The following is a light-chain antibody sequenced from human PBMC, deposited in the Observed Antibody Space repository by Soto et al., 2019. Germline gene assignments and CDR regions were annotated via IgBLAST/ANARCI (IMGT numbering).Light chain of an antibody. J-gene: IGLJ2*01. CDR2: EVS. V-gene: IGLV2-14*01. CDR1: SSDVGKYSY. CDR3: SSYTGSSINTVV. Sequence: QSAPTQPASVSGSPGQSITISCTGTSSDVGKYSYVSWYQQHPAKAPKLMIFEVSNRPSGVSNRFSGSKSGNTASLTISGLQAEDEADYYCSSYTGSSINTVVFGGGTKLTVL.